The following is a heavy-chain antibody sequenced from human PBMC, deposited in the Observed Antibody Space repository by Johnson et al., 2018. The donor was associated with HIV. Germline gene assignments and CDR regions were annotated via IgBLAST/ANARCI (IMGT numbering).Heavy chain of an antibody. CDR1: GFTFSNAW. CDR3: TTDLGGEDAFDI. V-gene: IGHV3-15*01. CDR2: IKSKTDGGTT. Sequence: VQLVESGGGLVKPGGSLGLSCAASGFTFSNAWMSWVRQAPGKGLEWVGRIKSKTDGGTTDYAAPVKGRFTISRDDSKNTLYLQMNSLKTEDTAVYYCTTDLGGEDAFDIWGQGTMVTVSS. D-gene: IGHD3-16*01. J-gene: IGHJ3*02.